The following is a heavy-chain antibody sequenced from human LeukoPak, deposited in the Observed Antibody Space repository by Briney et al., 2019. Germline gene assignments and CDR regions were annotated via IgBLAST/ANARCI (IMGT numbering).Heavy chain of an antibody. J-gene: IGHJ4*02. CDR2: IYYSGST. Sequence: SETLSLTCTVSGGSISSYYWSWLRQPPGKGLEWIGYIYYSGSTNYNPSLKSRVTISVDTSKNQFSLKLSSVTAADTAVYYCAREVCSGGSCLLDYWGQGTLVTVSS. V-gene: IGHV4-59*01. CDR3: AREVCSGGSCLLDY. CDR1: GGSISSYY. D-gene: IGHD2-15*01.